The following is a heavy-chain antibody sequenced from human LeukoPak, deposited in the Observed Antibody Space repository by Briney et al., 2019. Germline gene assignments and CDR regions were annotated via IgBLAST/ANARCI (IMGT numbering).Heavy chain of an antibody. CDR1: GFTFSSYW. Sequence: GRSLRLSCAASGFTFSSYWMSWVRQAPGKGLEWVANIKQDGSEKYYVDSVKGRFTISRDNAKNSLYLQMNSLRTEDTAVYYCARAGGSSWYFDYWGQGTLVTVSS. CDR3: ARAGGSSWYFDY. D-gene: IGHD6-13*01. CDR2: IKQDGSEK. J-gene: IGHJ4*02. V-gene: IGHV3-7*03.